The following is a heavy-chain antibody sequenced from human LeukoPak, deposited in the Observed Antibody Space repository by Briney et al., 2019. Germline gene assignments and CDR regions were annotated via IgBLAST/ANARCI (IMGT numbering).Heavy chain of an antibody. CDR3: AGHTLHWGAFDI. V-gene: IGHV5-51*01. Sequence: GESLKISCKGSGYSFTSYWIGWVRQLPGKGLEWMGIFYPGDSDTRYSPSFQGQVTISADKSISTAYLQWNSLKASDTAMYYCAGHTLHWGAFDIWGQGTMVTVSS. CDR1: GYSFTSYW. D-gene: IGHD3-16*01. J-gene: IGHJ3*02. CDR2: FYPGDSDT.